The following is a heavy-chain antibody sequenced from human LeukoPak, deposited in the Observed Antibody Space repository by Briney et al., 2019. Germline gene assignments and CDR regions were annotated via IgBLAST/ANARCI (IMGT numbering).Heavy chain of an antibody. V-gene: IGHV3-23*01. Sequence: GGSLRLSCAASGFTFSSYAMSWVRQAPGKGLEWVSAISGSGGSTYYADSVKGRFTISRDNSKNTLYLQMNSLRAEDTAVYYCAPSPLWFGEYDYWGQGTLVTVSS. J-gene: IGHJ4*02. CDR3: APSPLWFGEYDY. CDR1: GFTFSSYA. D-gene: IGHD3-10*01. CDR2: ISGSGGST.